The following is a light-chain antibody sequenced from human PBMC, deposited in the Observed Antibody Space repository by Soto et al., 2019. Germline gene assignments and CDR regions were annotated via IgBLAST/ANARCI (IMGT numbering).Light chain of an antibody. J-gene: IGKJ1*01. CDR3: QQYNSYWT. Sequence: DIQMTQSPSTLSASVGDRVTINCRASQSISSWLAWYQQKPGKAPKLLIYDASSLESGVPSRFSGSGSGTESTLTISSLQPDDFATYYCQQYNSYWTFGQGTKVEIK. CDR1: QSISSW. CDR2: DAS. V-gene: IGKV1-5*01.